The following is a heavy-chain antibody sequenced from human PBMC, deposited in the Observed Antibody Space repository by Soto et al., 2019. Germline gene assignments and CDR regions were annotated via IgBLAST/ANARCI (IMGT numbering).Heavy chain of an antibody. J-gene: IGHJ6*02. CDR1: GFTFSSYG. V-gene: IGHV3-33*01. Sequence: VGSLRLSCAASGFTFSSYGMHWVRQAPGKGLEWVAVIWYDGSNKYYADSVKGRFTISRDNSKNTLYLQMNSLRAEDTAVYYCARGYGNYYYYYGMDVWGQGTTVTVSS. D-gene: IGHD4-17*01. CDR3: ARGYGNYYYYYGMDV. CDR2: IWYDGSNK.